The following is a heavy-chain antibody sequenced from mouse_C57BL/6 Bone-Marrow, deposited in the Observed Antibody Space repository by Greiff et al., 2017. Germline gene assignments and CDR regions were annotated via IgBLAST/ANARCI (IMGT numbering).Heavy chain of an antibody. J-gene: IGHJ2*01. CDR2: IDPSDSYT. V-gene: IGHV1-69*01. CDR3: ARGYYSNY. CDR1: GYTFTSYW. D-gene: IGHD2-5*01. Sequence: VQLQQPGAELVMPGASVKLSCKASGYTFTSYWMHWVKQRPGQGLEWIGEIDPSDSYTNYNQKFKGKSTLTVAKSSSTAYMQLSSLTSEDSAVYYCARGYYSNYWGEGTTLTVSS.